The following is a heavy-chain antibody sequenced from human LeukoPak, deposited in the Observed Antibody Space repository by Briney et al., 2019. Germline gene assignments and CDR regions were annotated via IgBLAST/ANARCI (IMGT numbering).Heavy chain of an antibody. V-gene: IGHV4-4*09. D-gene: IGHD3-9*01. CDR1: GGSISSYY. Sequence: SETLSLTCTASGGSISSYYWSWIRQPPGKGLEWIGYIYTSGSTNYNPSLKSRVTISVDNSKNQFSLKLNSVTAADTAVYYCARQHSDILTGFRAFDYWGQGTLVTVSS. J-gene: IGHJ4*02. CDR3: ARQHSDILTGFRAFDY. CDR2: IYTSGST.